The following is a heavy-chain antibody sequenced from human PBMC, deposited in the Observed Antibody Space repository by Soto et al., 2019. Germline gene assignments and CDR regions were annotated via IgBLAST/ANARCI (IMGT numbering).Heavy chain of an antibody. V-gene: IGHV4-31*03. CDR2: IYYSGST. Sequence: PSETLSLTCTVSGGSISSGGYYWSWIRQHPGKGLEWIGYIYYSGSTYYNPSLKSRVTISVDTSKNQFSLKLSSVTAADTAVYYCATAYGDYEIWFDPWGQGTLVTVSS. J-gene: IGHJ5*02. CDR3: ATAYGDYEIWFDP. D-gene: IGHD4-17*01. CDR1: GGSISSGGYY.